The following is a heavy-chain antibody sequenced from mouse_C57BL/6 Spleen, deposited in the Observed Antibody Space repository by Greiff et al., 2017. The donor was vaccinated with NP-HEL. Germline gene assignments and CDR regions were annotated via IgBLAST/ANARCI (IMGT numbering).Heavy chain of an antibody. CDR2: ISDGGSYT. J-gene: IGHJ2*01. D-gene: IGHD1-1*01. CDR1: GFTFSSYA. V-gene: IGHV5-4*01. Sequence: EVKVEESGGGLVKPGGSLKLSCAASGFTFSSYAMSWVRQTPEKRLEWVATISDGGSYTYYPDNVKGRFTISRDNAKNNLYLQMSHLKSEDTAMYYCARDIPDYYGSRYFDYWGQGTTLTVSS. CDR3: ARDIPDYYGSRYFDY.